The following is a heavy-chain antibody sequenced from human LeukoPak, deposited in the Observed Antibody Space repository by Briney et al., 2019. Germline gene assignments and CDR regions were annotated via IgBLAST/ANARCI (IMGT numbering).Heavy chain of an antibody. CDR3: ARDGNSSGWYRGYYFDY. D-gene: IGHD6-19*01. CDR1: GGSFSGYY. Sequence: SETLSLTCAVYGGSFSGYYWSWIRQPPGKGLEWIGEINHSGSTNYNPSLKSRVTMSVDTSKNQFSLKLSSVTAADTAVYYCARDGNSSGWYRGYYFDYWGQGTLVTVSS. CDR2: INHSGST. J-gene: IGHJ4*02. V-gene: IGHV4-34*01.